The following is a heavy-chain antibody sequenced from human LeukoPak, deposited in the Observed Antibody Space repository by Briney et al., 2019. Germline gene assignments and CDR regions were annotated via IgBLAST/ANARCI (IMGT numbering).Heavy chain of an antibody. CDR2: IKQDGTE. D-gene: IGHD4-17*01. J-gene: IGHJ4*02. CDR1: GFTFTSYW. V-gene: IGHV3-7*01. CDR3: VRGPDYGDRLDYFDN. Sequence: PGGSLRLSCAASGFTFTSYWMTRVRQAPGKGLEWVAHIKQDGTEYYVDSVKGRFIISRDNAKNSLYLQMNSLRAEDTAVYTCVRGPDYGDRLDYFDNWGQGTLVTVSS.